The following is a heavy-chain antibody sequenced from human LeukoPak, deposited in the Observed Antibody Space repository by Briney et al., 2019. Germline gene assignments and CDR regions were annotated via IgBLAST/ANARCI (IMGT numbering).Heavy chain of an antibody. D-gene: IGHD3-10*01. CDR3: VKGSGSYYNPSYFDY. CDR2: MSGRGGST. V-gene: IGHV3-23*01. CDR1: GFTFSSYG. Sequence: GGSLRLSCAASGFTFSSYGMSWVRQAPGKGLEWVSGMSGRGGSTYYADSVQGRFTISRDNSKNTLFLQMNSLSAEDTAVYYCVKGSGSYYNPSYFDYWGQGTLVTVSS. J-gene: IGHJ4*02.